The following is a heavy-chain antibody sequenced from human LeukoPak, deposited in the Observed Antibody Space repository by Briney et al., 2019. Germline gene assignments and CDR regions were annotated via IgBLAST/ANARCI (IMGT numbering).Heavy chain of an antibody. D-gene: IGHD2-15*01. Sequence: VASVKVSCKASGYTFSTYNINWVRQAAGQGLEWMGWVNGNTGDTGYAQNFQDRVTMTRNTSINTAYMELSSLRSEDTAVYFCARVWCSGGTCYSRNRFDPWGQGTLVTVSS. CDR2: VNGNTGDT. J-gene: IGHJ5*02. V-gene: IGHV1-8*01. CDR1: GYTFSTYN. CDR3: ARVWCSGGTCYSRNRFDP.